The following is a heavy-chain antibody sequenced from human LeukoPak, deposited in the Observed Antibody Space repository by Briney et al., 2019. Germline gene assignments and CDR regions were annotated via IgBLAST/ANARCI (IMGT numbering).Heavy chain of an antibody. J-gene: IGHJ4*02. Sequence: SSETLSLTCIVSGDSIRSSDYYWAWLRQPPGQGLEWIGNVFYSGRFHPNPSLESRITMSADTSKNQFSLKLSSVTAADTAFYLCARHVDGFSYGYPRYYFDFWGQGMLVTVSS. CDR1: GDSIRSSDYY. CDR2: VFYSGRF. CDR3: ARHVDGFSYGYPRYYFDF. D-gene: IGHD5-18*01. V-gene: IGHV4-39*01.